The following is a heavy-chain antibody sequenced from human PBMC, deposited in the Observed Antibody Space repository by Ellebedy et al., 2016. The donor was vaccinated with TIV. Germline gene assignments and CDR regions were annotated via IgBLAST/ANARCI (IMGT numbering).Heavy chain of an antibody. CDR3: AKGIAASGTSRYYFDY. D-gene: IGHD6-13*01. CDR1: GFTFSSYA. V-gene: IGHV3-23*01. Sequence: GESLKISCGASGFTFSSYAMSWVRQAPGKGLEWVSTISGSGGSTYYTDSVRGRFTISRDNSKNTLYLQMNSLRAEDTAVYYCAKGIAASGTSRYYFDYWGQGTLVTVSS. J-gene: IGHJ4*02. CDR2: ISGSGGST.